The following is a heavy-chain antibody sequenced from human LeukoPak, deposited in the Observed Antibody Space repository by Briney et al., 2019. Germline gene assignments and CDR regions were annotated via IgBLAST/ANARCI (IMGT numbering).Heavy chain of an antibody. CDR3: VRWYYDSSDDAFDI. Sequence: PSETLSLTCTVSGGSISSSAYHWGWIRQPPGKGLEWIGSIHYSGSTYYNPSLKSRVTISVRTSKNQFSLKLSSVTAADTAVYYCVRWYYDSSDDAFDIWGQGTMVTVSS. V-gene: IGHV4-39*01. J-gene: IGHJ3*02. CDR2: IHYSGST. D-gene: IGHD3-22*01. CDR1: GGSISSSAYH.